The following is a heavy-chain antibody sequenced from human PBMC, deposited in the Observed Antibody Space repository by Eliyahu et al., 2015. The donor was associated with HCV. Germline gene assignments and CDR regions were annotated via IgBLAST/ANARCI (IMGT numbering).Heavy chain of an antibody. CDR1: GFTFXXXYX. J-gene: IGHJ6*02. V-gene: IGHV3-9*01. CDR2: ISGNANTR. Sequence: EVQLVESGGGLVQPGRSMRLACTASGFTFXXXYXXHWXRQGXGKGPEWVSSISGNANTRGYADSVKGRFTVSRDNTKDSLYLQMSSLRAEDTALYYCARDISVEWLLYPPNGMDVWGQGTTVTVSS. CDR3: ARDISVEWLLYPPNGMDV. D-gene: IGHD3-3*01.